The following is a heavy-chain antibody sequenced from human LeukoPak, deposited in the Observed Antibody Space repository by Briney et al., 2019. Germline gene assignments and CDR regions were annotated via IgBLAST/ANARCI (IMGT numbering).Heavy chain of an antibody. CDR2: IIPIFGTA. CDR3: ASLERPYNWFDP. CDR1: GGTFSSYA. Sequence: SVKVSCKASGGTFSSYAISWVRQAPGQGLEWMGGIIPIFGTANYAQKFQGRVTITADESTSTAYMELSSLRSEDTAVYYSASLERPYNWFDPWGQGTLVTVSS. J-gene: IGHJ5*02. V-gene: IGHV1-69*13. D-gene: IGHD1-1*01.